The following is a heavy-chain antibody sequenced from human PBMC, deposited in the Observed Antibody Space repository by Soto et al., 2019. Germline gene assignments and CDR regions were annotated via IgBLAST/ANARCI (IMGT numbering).Heavy chain of an antibody. D-gene: IGHD5-18*01. CDR2: INPNSGGT. Sequence: QVQLVQSGAEVKKPGASVKVSCKASGYTFTGYYMHWVRHAPGQGLEWMGWINPNSGGTNYAQKLQGWVTMTRATSISTAYMELSRLRSDDTAVYYCARGVSDTAMAAHGAFDIWGQGTMVTVSS. CDR3: ARGVSDTAMAAHGAFDI. CDR1: GYTFTGYY. V-gene: IGHV1-2*04. J-gene: IGHJ3*02.